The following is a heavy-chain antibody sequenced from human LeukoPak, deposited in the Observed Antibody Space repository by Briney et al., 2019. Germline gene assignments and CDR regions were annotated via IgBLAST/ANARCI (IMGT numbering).Heavy chain of an antibody. J-gene: IGHJ4*02. CDR3: ARALTGKRFFYFDY. Sequence: PGGSLRLSCEASEFSFSGYWMSWVRQAPGKGLEWVANIKEDGSETYYVDSVKGRFTISRDNAKNALFLQMDSLTAGDTAVYYCARALTGKRFFYFDYWGQGTLVTVSS. CDR1: EFSFSGYW. V-gene: IGHV3-7*01. CDR2: IKEDGSET. D-gene: IGHD1-1*01.